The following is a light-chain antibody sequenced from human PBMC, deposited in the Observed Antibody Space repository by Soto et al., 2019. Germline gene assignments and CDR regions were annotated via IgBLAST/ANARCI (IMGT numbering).Light chain of an antibody. CDR1: SGHSSYA. Sequence: QPVLTQSPSASASLGASVKLTCTLSSGHSSYAIAWHQQQPEKGPRYLMKLNSDGSHSKGDGIPDRFSGSSSGAERYLTISSLQSEVEADYYCQTWGNGIRVFGGGTNLTVL. V-gene: IGLV4-69*01. J-gene: IGLJ2*01. CDR2: LNSDGSH. CDR3: QTWGNGIRV.